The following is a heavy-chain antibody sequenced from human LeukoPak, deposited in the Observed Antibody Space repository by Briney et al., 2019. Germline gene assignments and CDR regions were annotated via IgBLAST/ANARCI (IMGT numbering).Heavy chain of an antibody. J-gene: IGHJ4*02. D-gene: IGHD1-20*01. CDR1: GASITIYY. CDR3: ARLDGNWNYFDY. CDR2: IHYSGST. Sequence: PSETLSLTCSVSGASITIYYWSWLRQPPGKGLEWIAYIHYSGSTSYNPSLKSRLTITLDASKNQFSLKLSAVTAADSAVYHCARLDGNWNYFDYWGQGTLVTVSS. V-gene: IGHV4-59*08.